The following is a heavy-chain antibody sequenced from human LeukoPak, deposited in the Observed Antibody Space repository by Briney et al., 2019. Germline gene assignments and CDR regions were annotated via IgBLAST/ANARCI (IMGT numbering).Heavy chain of an antibody. CDR1: GYTFTDNY. J-gene: IGHJ4*02. V-gene: IGHV1-2*02. CDR3: ARASYCGGGCYYYFDY. D-gene: IGHD2-21*02. Sequence: ASVKVSRKASGYTFTDNYIHWVRQAPGQGLEWMGWLNANSGGTRSAQNFQGRVTMTRDTSISTAYMEMSSLRSDDTAVYYCARASYCGGGCYYYFDYWGQGTLVTVSS. CDR2: LNANSGGT.